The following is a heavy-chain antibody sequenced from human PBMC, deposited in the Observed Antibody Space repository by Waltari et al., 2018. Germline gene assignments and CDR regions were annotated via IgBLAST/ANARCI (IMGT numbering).Heavy chain of an antibody. CDR2: ISPIYGTA. CDR3: ASVRRIRFLEWLPSYYYYMDV. CDR1: GGTFSSYA. Sequence: QVQVVQSGAEVKKPWSSVKVSCKASGGTFSSYAISWVRQAPGQGLEGMGGISPIYGTAKYAQKCQGRVTNTADESTSTAYMELSSLRSEDTAVYYCASVRRIRFLEWLPSYYYYMDVWGKGTTVTVSS. J-gene: IGHJ6*03. D-gene: IGHD3-3*01. V-gene: IGHV1-69*01.